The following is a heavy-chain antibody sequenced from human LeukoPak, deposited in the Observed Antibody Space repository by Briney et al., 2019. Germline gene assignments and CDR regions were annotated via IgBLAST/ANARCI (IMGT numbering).Heavy chain of an antibody. CDR2: IHNDGTTT. CDR1: GFIFTSYW. CDR3: ARGGVGSFDI. Sequence: GGSLRLSCSASGFIFTSYWIHWVRQAPGKGLVWVSRIHNDGTTTGYADSVKGRFAISRDNAKNTVYLQMNSLRAEDTAVYYCARGGVGSFDIWGQGTMVTVSS. J-gene: IGHJ3*02. V-gene: IGHV3-74*01. D-gene: IGHD2-8*02.